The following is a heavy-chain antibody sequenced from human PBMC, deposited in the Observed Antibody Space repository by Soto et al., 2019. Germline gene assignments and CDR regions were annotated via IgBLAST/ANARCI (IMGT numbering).Heavy chain of an antibody. V-gene: IGHV4-59*01. CDR3: ARFPDYYDSNGYWRPYFDC. Sequence: SETLSLTCPVSGGSISNDYWGWIRQPPGKGLEWIAYISSSGNTNYNPSLKGRVTISVDTSKNQFSLKLSSVTAADTAVYYCARFPDYYDSNGYWRPYFDCWGQGTLVTVSS. J-gene: IGHJ4*02. CDR2: ISSSGNT. D-gene: IGHD3-22*01. CDR1: GGSISNDY.